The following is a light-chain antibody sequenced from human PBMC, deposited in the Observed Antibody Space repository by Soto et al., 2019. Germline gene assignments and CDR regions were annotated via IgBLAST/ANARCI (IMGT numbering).Light chain of an antibody. J-gene: IGKJ1*01. V-gene: IGKV3-20*01. Sequence: EIVLTQSPGTLSLSPGERATLSCRASQSVSSSYLAWYQQKPGQAPRLLIYGASNRATGIPDRFSGSGSGTDFTLTINRLEPEDFAVYYCQECGTSRTFGQGTKVDIK. CDR2: GAS. CDR1: QSVSSSY. CDR3: QECGTSRT.